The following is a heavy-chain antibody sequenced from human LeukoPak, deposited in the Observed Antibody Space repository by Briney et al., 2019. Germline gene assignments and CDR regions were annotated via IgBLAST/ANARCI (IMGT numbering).Heavy chain of an antibody. Sequence: SETLSLTCAVSGYSISSGYYWGWIRQPPGKGPEWIGSIYHSGSTYYNPSLKSRVTISVDTSKNQFSLKLSSVTAADTAVYYCARRYYDFWSGYYPAAFDIWGQGTMVTVSS. J-gene: IGHJ3*02. CDR2: IYHSGST. V-gene: IGHV4-38-2*01. CDR1: GYSISSGYY. D-gene: IGHD3-3*01. CDR3: ARRYYDFWSGYYPAAFDI.